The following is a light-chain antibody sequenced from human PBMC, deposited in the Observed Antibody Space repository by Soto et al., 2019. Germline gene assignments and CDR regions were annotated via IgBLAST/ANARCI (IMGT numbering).Light chain of an antibody. Sequence: EIVMTQSPATPSVSPGERATRSSRASQNILSNLAWYQQKPGQAPRLLIYGASTRATGIPARFSGSGSGTEFTLTISSLQSEDFEIYYCQQYNNWPITFGQGTRLEIK. CDR2: GAS. CDR1: QNILSN. J-gene: IGKJ5*01. V-gene: IGKV3-15*01. CDR3: QQYNNWPIT.